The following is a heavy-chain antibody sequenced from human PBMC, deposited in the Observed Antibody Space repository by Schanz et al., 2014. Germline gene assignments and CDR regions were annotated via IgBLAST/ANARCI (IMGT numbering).Heavy chain of an antibody. D-gene: IGHD3-22*01. CDR3: AGAFDSSGYYFDY. CDR2: VNPSVRGT. J-gene: IGHJ4*02. V-gene: IGHV1-46*03. CDR1: GHTLSAYS. Sequence: QVQLVQSATQVKKPGASVKVSCKASGHTLSAYSLHWVRQAPGQGLEWMGIVNPSVRGTHFAREFQGRVTVTSDTSTSTVYMELSGLRSEDTAVYYCAGAFDSSGYYFDYWGQGTLVTVSS.